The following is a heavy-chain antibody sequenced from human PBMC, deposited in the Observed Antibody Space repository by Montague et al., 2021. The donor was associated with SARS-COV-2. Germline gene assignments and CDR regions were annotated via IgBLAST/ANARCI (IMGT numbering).Heavy chain of an antibody. Sequence: ETLSLTCAVSGASISNAFWWSWVRQAPGKGLEWVSCISGSGSYIYYADSVRGRFTISRDNAKNSLFLEMSSLRADDTAVYYCARDKANLPSGLDVWGQGTTVTVS. CDR3: ARDKANLPSGLDV. D-gene: IGHD6-25*01. CDR1: GASISNAF. J-gene: IGHJ6*02. CDR2: ISGSGSYI. V-gene: IGHV3-21*01.